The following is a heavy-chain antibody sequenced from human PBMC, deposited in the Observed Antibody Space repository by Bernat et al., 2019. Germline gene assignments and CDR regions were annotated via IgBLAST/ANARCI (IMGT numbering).Heavy chain of an antibody. J-gene: IGHJ5*02. V-gene: IGHV1-8*01. CDR3: ARPRIADRRFGGFWFDP. CDR2: MNTNSGNT. Sequence: QVQLVQSGAEVKKPGASVKVSCKASGYTFTSYDINWVRQATGQGLEWMGWMNTNSGNTGYAQKFQGRVTMTRNTSISTAYMELSSLRSEDTAVYYCARPRIADRRFGGFWFDPWGQGTLVTVSS. CDR1: GYTFTSYD. D-gene: IGHD6-6*01.